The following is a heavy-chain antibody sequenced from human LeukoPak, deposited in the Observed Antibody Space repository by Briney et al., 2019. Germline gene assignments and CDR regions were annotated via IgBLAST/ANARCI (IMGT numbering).Heavy chain of an antibody. J-gene: IGHJ4*02. Sequence: PGGSLRLSCATSGFTFSSYSMNWVRQAPGKGLEWVSSVSSSTSYIYYADSVKGRFTISRDNAKNSLYLQMNSLRAEDTAVYYCARDTFYYDSSGLDYWGQGTLVTVSS. CDR3: ARDTFYYDSSGLDY. V-gene: IGHV3-21*01. D-gene: IGHD3-22*01. CDR1: GFTFSSYS. CDR2: VSSSTSYI.